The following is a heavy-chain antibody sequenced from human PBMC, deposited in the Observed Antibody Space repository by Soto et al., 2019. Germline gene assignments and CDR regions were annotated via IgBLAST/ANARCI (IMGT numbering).Heavy chain of an antibody. CDR3: ARGNDILTKFDY. J-gene: IGHJ4*02. Sequence: SETLSLTCTVSGGSISSYYWSWIRQPPGKGLEWIGYIYYSGSTNYNPSLKSRVTISVDTSKNQFSLKLSSVTAADTAVYYCARGNDILTKFDYWGQGTVVTVSS. CDR2: IYYSGST. D-gene: IGHD3-9*01. CDR1: GGSISSYY. V-gene: IGHV4-59*01.